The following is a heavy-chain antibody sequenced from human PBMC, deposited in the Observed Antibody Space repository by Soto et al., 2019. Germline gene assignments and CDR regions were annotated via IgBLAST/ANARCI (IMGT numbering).Heavy chain of an antibody. J-gene: IGHJ3*02. CDR3: AQGRRSGGDFVI. CDR1: GASITTYY. CDR2: IYTRGST. D-gene: IGHD3-16*01. Sequence: PSETLSLTFDVSGASITTYYWTWIRHAPGKGLEWIGRIYTRGSTNYNPSLKSRVTMSVDTSKNQFSLKLSTVPAADTAGYYCAQGRRSGGDFVIWGQGT. V-gene: IGHV4-4*07.